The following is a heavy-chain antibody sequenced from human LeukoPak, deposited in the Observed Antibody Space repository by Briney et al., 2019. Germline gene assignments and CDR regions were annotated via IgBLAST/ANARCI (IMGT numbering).Heavy chain of an antibody. D-gene: IGHD2-2*01. CDR1: GGSIRSGGYY. Sequence: TSEPRSLPCTVSGGSIRSGGYYWSWSRQHPAKGLEWIGYIYSSGSTYYNPSLKSRVTISVDTSKNQFSLKLRAVTAADTAVYYCARARSYCSSTSCYEIDAFDIWGQGTMVTVSS. CDR3: ARARSYCSSTSCYEIDAFDI. CDR2: IYSSGST. J-gene: IGHJ3*02. V-gene: IGHV4-31*03.